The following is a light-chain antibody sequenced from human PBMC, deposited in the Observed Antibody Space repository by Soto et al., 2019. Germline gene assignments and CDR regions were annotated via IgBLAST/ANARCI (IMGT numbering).Light chain of an antibody. Sequence: ILFTQSPGILSLSPGERATLSCRASQSVSSSYLAWYQQKPGQAPRLLIYGASSRATGIPDRLSGSGSGTDFTLTIRRLEPEDFAVYYCQQYGSSITFGQGTRLEIK. J-gene: IGKJ5*01. CDR3: QQYGSSIT. CDR2: GAS. CDR1: QSVSSSY. V-gene: IGKV3-20*01.